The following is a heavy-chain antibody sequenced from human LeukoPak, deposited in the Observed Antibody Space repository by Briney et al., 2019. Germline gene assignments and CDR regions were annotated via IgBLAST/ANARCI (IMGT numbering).Heavy chain of an antibody. CDR2: INPSGGST. CDR3: ARRITMNRDAFDI. V-gene: IGHV1-46*03. Sequence: ASVKVSCKASRYTFTSYYMHWVRQAPGQGLEWMGIINPSGGSTSYAQKFQGRVTMTRDTSTSTVYMELSSLRSEDTAVYYCARRITMNRDAFDIWGQGTMVTVSS. CDR1: RYTFTSYY. J-gene: IGHJ3*02. D-gene: IGHD3-22*01.